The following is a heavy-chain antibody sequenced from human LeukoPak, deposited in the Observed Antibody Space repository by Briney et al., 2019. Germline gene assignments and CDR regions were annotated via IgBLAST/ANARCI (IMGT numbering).Heavy chain of an antibody. J-gene: IGHJ4*02. Sequence: SETLSLTCTVSGYSITRAYKWGWVRQSPGKGLEWIASISHAGDTYYNPSFKTRVTISADTSKNHFSLSLRSVTAPDTAVYFCGRGEVGEFDHWGQGTLVTVSS. CDR3: GRGEVGEFDH. V-gene: IGHV4-38-2*02. D-gene: IGHD1-26*01. CDR1: GYSITRAYK. CDR2: ISHAGDT.